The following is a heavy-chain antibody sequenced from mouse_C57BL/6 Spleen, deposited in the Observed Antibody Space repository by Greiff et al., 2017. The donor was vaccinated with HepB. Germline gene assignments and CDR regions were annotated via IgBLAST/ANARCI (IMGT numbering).Heavy chain of an antibody. J-gene: IGHJ3*01. D-gene: IGHD3-3*01. CDR1: GYAFTNYL. V-gene: IGHV1-54*01. CDR2: INPGSGGT. Sequence: VQRVESGAELVRPGTSVKVSCKASGYAFTNYLIEWVKQRPGQGLEWIGVINPGSGGTNYNEKFKGKATLTADKSSSTAYMQLSSLTSEDSAVYFCAGDVGFAYWGQGTLVTVSA. CDR3: AGDVGFAY.